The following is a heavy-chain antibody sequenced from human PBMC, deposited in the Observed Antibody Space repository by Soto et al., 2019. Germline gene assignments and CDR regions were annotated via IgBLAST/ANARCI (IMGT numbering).Heavy chain of an antibody. Sequence: PGGSLRLSCVASRFTFSTYDMHWVRQVTGKGLEWVSAIGTLFDTYYVGTVKGRFTVSRENARNSFFLQMNSLRAGDTAIYYCARGRSDAFRTSTTPKFYPRGQGTLV. CDR1: RFTFSTYD. CDR3: ARGRSDAFRTSTTPKFYP. CDR2: IGTLFDT. D-gene: IGHD2-2*01. V-gene: IGHV3-13*04. J-gene: IGHJ5*02.